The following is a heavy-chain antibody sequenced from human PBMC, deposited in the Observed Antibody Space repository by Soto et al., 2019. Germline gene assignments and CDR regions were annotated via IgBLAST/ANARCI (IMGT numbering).Heavy chain of an antibody. J-gene: IGHJ6*02. Sequence: QITLKEAGPTLVKPTQTLTLTCTFSGFSLSTTGAGVFWIRQPPGKAPEWLALVHWNDDKRSSPSLRPRLTIRKDISRNQVVLSLTNLDPVDTGTYYCAHRPLEDTSPDDNGLDVWGQGNTVIVSS. CDR3: AHRPLEDTSPDDNGLDV. V-gene: IGHV2-5*01. CDR2: VHWNDDK. D-gene: IGHD1-1*01. CDR1: GFSLSTTGAG.